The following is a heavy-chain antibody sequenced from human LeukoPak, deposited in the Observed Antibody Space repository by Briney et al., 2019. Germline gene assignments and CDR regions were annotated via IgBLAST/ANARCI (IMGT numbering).Heavy chain of an antibody. D-gene: IGHD3-22*01. CDR1: GYSISSGYC. V-gene: IGHV4-38-2*02. Sequence: PSETLSLTCTVSGYSISSGYCWGWIRQPPGKGLEWLGSIYHNGDTYCNPSLKSRVTISLDTSNNQFSLKLSSVTAADTAVYYCARSRYYYETSGYRDAFDIWGQGTMVTVSS. CDR2: IYHNGDT. J-gene: IGHJ3*02. CDR3: ARSRYYYETSGYRDAFDI.